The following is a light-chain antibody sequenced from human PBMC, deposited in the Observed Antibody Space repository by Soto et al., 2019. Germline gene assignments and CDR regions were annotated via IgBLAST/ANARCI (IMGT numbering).Light chain of an antibody. CDR2: GAS. Sequence: NVLTQSPGTLSFSPGDRASLSCRASQSVSNNYLAWHQQRPGQAPRLLIFGASNRATGVPDRFTGSGSGTDVTLTISRLQTEDGALYFCQQYASSPVTFGGGTKVDIK. CDR1: QSVSNNY. J-gene: IGKJ4*01. CDR3: QQYASSPVT. V-gene: IGKV3-20*01.